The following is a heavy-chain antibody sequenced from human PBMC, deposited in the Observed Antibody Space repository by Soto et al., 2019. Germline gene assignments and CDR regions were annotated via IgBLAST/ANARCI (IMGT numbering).Heavy chain of an antibody. D-gene: IGHD3-10*01. CDR1: GYSISSGYY. J-gene: IGHJ5*02. CDR2: IYHSGST. CDR3: ARDQAVLLWFGSTTQNNWFDP. Sequence: NPSETLSLTCAVSGYSISSGYYWGWIRQPPGKGLEWIGSIYHSGSTYYNPSLKSRVTISVDTSKNQFSLKLSSVTAADTAVYYCARDQAVLLWFGSTTQNNWFDPWGQGTLVTVSS. V-gene: IGHV4-38-2*02.